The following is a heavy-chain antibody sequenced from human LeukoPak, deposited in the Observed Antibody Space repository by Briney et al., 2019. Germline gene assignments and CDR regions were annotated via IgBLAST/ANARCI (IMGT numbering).Heavy chain of an antibody. CDR3: AKGPTGDKYYYYGMDV. D-gene: IGHD7-27*01. CDR1: GFTFSDYA. J-gene: IGHJ6*02. CDR2: ISKDGSNK. Sequence: PGGSLRLSCAASGFTFSDYAMHWVRQAPGKGLEWLAVISKDGSNKYYADSVKGRFTISRDNSKNTLYLQMNSLRAEDTAVYYCAKGPTGDKYYYYGMDVWGQGTTVTVSS. V-gene: IGHV3-30*04.